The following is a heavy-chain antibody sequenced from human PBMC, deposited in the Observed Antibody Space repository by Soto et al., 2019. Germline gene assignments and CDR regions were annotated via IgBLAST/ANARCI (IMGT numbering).Heavy chain of an antibody. J-gene: IGHJ4*02. CDR1: GSPVSTASYY. V-gene: IGHV4-61*01. Sequence: SEALSLPPTNSGSPVSTASYYWSWFRQPPGKGLEWIGYIYYSGSTTYTPSLKSRVTIAVDTSKNQFSLRLNSVTAADTAVYYCARLGGYYQAFDQWGQG. CDR2: IYYSGST. D-gene: IGHD3-22*01. CDR3: ARLGGYYQAFDQ.